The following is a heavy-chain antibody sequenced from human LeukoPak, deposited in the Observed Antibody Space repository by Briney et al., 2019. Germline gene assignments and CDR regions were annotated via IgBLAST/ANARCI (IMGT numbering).Heavy chain of an antibody. CDR1: GGSISSGGYY. D-gene: IGHD6-6*01. CDR2: IYYSGST. CDR3: ARDRYSSLSSYYMDV. J-gene: IGHJ6*03. V-gene: IGHV4-31*03. Sequence: IPSQTLSLTCTVSGGSISSGGYYWSWIRQHPGKGLEWIGYIYYSGSTYYNPSLKSRVTISVDTSKNQFSLKQSSVTAADTAVYYCARDRYSSLSSYYMDVWGKGTTVTVSS.